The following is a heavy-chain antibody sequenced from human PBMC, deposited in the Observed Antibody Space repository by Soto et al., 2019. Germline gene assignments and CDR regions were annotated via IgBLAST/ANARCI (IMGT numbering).Heavy chain of an antibody. V-gene: IGHV5-51*01. J-gene: IGHJ4*02. Sequence: PGESLKISCKGSGYTFTKYWVGWVRQMPGKGLEWMGIIYPDDSDTRYSPSFQGHVTISADKSISTAYLQWSSLKASDSATYYYASGDMWTGYVYFDSGGEETRVTVSS. CDR1: GYTFTKYW. CDR2: IYPDDSDT. D-gene: IGHD3-9*01. CDR3: ASGDMWTGYVYFDS.